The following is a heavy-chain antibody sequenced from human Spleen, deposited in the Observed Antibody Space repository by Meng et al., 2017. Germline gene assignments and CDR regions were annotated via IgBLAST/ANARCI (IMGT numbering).Heavy chain of an antibody. V-gene: IGHV1-18*01. CDR2: ISSYMGNT. J-gene: IGHJ5*02. Sequence: QVQLVQSGAEVKKPVASVKVSCKASGYTFSSYASYGISWVRQAPGQGLEWMGWISSYMGNTNYAQKFQGRVTMTAETSTSTAYMELRSLRSDDTAVYYCARDSNGIASALRTWGQGTLVTVSS. CDR3: ARDSNGIASALRT. D-gene: IGHD6-13*01. CDR1: GYTFSSYASYG.